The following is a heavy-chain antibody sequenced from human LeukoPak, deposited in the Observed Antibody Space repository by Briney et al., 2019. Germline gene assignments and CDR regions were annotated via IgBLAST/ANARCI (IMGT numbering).Heavy chain of an antibody. J-gene: IGHJ4*02. Sequence: ASVKVSCKASGGTFSSYAISWVRQAPGQGLEWMGGIIPIFGTANYAQKFQGRVTITTDESTSTAYMELSSLRSEDTAVYYCATAKSRVSELGVGDGRWGQGTLVTVSS. CDR1: GGTFSSYA. CDR2: IIPIFGTA. D-gene: IGHD1-26*01. CDR3: ATAKSRVSELGVGDGR. V-gene: IGHV1-69*05.